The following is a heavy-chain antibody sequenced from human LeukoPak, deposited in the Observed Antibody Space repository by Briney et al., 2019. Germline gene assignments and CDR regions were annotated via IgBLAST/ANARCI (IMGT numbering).Heavy chain of an antibody. CDR1: GFTFSTYA. CDR2: ISYDGGNQ. J-gene: IGHJ4*02. Sequence: GGSLRLSCAASGFTFSTYAMHWVRQAPGKGLEWVAVISYDGGNQYYADSVKGRFTISRDNSKNTLYLQMNSLRAEDTAMYYCARCSRWLQLGNDYWGQGTLVTVSS. CDR3: ARCSRWLQLGNDY. V-gene: IGHV3-30*01. D-gene: IGHD5-24*01.